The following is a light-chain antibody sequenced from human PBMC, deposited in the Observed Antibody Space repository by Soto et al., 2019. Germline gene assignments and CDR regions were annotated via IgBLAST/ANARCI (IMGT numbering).Light chain of an antibody. CDR3: SLYTSENTYV. Sequence: QSALTQPHSVSGSPGQSVTISCTGTSVDVGAYDFVSWYQQHPGKAPKLLIYVVSGRPSGVPHRFSGSKSGNAASLTISGLQAADEADYYCSLYTSENTYVFGTGTKVTVL. CDR1: SVDVGAYDF. V-gene: IGLV2-11*01. J-gene: IGLJ1*01. CDR2: VVS.